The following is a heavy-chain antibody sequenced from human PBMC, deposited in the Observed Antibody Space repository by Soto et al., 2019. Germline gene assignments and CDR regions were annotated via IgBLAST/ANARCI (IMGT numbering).Heavy chain of an antibody. D-gene: IGHD3-10*01. CDR2: INHSGST. CDR1: GRSFSGYY. J-gene: IGHJ4*02. CDR3: ARARRRSYYYGSGSYRYFDY. V-gene: IGHV4-34*01. Sequence: PSETLSLTCAVYGRSFSGYYWSWIRQPPGKGLEWIGEINHSGSTNYNPSLKSRVTISVDTSKNQFSLKLSSVTAADTAVYYCARARRRSYYYGSGSYRYFDYWGQGTLVTVSS.